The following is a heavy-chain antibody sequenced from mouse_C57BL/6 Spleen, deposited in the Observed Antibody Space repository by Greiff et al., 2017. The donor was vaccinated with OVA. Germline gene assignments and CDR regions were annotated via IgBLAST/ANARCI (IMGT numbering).Heavy chain of an antibody. J-gene: IGHJ3*01. CDR2: ISSGGSYT. CDR3: ARDDGAWFAY. D-gene: IGHD2-12*01. CDR1: GFTFSSYG. V-gene: IGHV5-6*01. Sequence: EVQLQESGGDLVKPGGSLKLSCAASGFTFSSYGMSWVRQTPDKRLEWVATISSGGSYTYYPDSVKGRFTISRDNAKNTLYLQMSSLKSEDTAMYYCARDDGAWFAYWGQGTLVTVSA.